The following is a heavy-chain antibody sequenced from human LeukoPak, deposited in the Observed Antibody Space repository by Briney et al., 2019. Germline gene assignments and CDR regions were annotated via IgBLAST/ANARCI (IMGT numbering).Heavy chain of an antibody. CDR3: ARGGYGANDDAFDI. V-gene: IGHV3-48*02. D-gene: IGHD4-23*01. CDR2: ISSSTNTI. CDR1: RFTFSSYA. J-gene: IGHJ3*02. Sequence: GGSLRLSCAASRFTFSSYAMSWVRQAPGKGLEWVSYISSSTNTIYYADSVKGRFTISRDNAKNSLFLQMNSLRDEDTAVYYCARGGYGANDDAFDIWGQGTMVTVSS.